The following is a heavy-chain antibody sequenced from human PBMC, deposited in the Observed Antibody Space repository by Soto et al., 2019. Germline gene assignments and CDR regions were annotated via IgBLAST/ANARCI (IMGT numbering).Heavy chain of an antibody. CDR2: MNHNSGNT. J-gene: IGHJ6*02. CDR3: AREKTSYGMDV. V-gene: IGHV1-8*01. Sequence: QVQLVQSGAEVKKPGASVKVSCKASGYTFTSYDINWVRQATGQGLEWMGWMNHNSGNTGYAQKCQGRVTMTRNTSISTAYMALRSLRSEDTAVYYCAREKTSYGMDVWGQGTTVTVSS. CDR1: GYTFTSYD.